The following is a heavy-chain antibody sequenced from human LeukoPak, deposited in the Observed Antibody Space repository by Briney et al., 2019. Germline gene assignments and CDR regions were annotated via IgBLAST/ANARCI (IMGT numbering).Heavy chain of an antibody. Sequence: GGSLRLSCAASGFTFTSYWMLWVRQAPGKWLVSVSRINGDGSTTTYADSVKGRFTISRDNAKTTLYLQMNSLRADDTAVYYCTRGGAGGNWFDPWGQGTLVTVSS. V-gene: IGHV3-74*01. J-gene: IGHJ5*02. CDR2: INGDGSTT. D-gene: IGHD6-13*01. CDR3: TRGGAGGNWFDP. CDR1: GFTFTSYW.